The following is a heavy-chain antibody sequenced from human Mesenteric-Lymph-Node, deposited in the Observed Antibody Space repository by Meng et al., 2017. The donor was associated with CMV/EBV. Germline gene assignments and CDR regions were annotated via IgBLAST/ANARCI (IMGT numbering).Heavy chain of an antibody. J-gene: IGHJ4*02. Sequence: SETLSLTCTVSGGSISGNYWNWIRQSPGKGLEWIGNIYYSGSASYNPSLRSRVTISVDTSKNQFSLQLRSVTAADRALYYCARDLAYCGGDCYSVWGQGTLVTVSS. CDR1: GGSISGNY. CDR3: ARDLAYCGGDCYSV. CDR2: IYYSGSA. D-gene: IGHD2-21*01. V-gene: IGHV4-59*01.